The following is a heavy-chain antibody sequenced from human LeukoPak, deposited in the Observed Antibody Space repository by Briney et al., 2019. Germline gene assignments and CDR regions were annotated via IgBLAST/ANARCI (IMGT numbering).Heavy chain of an antibody. CDR1: DGSFNFYF. CDR3: ARDSHSGFQ. J-gene: IGHJ4*02. D-gene: IGHD3-10*01. V-gene: IGHV4-34*01. Sequence: SETLSLTCNVSDGSFNFYFWHWIRQPPGKGLDWIGEIDNRGSTQYNPSLRSRVTISVDTSRNQFSLELTSVTAADTAVYFCARDSHSGFQWGQGTLVTVSS. CDR2: IDNRGST.